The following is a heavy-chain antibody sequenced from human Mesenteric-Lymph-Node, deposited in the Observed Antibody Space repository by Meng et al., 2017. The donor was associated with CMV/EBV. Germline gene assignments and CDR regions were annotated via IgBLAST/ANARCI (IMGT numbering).Heavy chain of an antibody. CDR3: ARRNTAAVESYYYGLDV. J-gene: IGHJ6*02. CDR1: GYPSTIYY. Sequence: ASVKVSCKSSGYPSTIYYIYWMRQAPGQGPECMGWINPKSGATNYGQKFQGRVTMTRDTSISTAYMELTRLTSDDTAVYYCARRNTAAVESYYYGLDVWGQGTTVTVSS. CDR2: INPKSGAT. V-gene: IGHV1-2*02. D-gene: IGHD5-18*01.